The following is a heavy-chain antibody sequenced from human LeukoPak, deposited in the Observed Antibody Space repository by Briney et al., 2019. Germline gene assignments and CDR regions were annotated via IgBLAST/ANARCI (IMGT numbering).Heavy chain of an antibody. D-gene: IGHD3-22*01. CDR1: GFTFSNHG. V-gene: IGHV3-30*02. CDR2: IRYDGITK. CDR3: AKTYDSTAYYYYFDY. J-gene: IGHJ4*02. Sequence: GGSLRLSCTASGFTFSNHGMHWVRQAPGKGLEWVAFIRYDGITKYYADSVKGRFTISRDNSKNTLFLQMNSLRAEDTAIYYCAKTYDSTAYYYYFDYWGQGTLVTVSS.